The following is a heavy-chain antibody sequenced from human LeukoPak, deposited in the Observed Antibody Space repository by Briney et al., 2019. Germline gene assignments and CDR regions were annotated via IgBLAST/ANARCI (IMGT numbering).Heavy chain of an antibody. D-gene: IGHD2-2*01. CDR3: AIPSGYCSSTSCPVGY. Sequence: GGSLRLSCAASGFTFRSYAMSWVRQAPGKGLEGVSAISGSGGSTYYADSVKGRFTISRDNSKNTLYLQMNSLRAEDTAVYYCAIPSGYCSSTSCPVGYWGQGTLVTVSS. CDR2: ISGSGGST. CDR1: GFTFRSYA. J-gene: IGHJ4*02. V-gene: IGHV3-23*01.